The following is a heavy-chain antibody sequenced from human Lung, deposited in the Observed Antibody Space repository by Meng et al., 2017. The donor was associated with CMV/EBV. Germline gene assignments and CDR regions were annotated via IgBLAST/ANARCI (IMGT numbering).Heavy chain of an antibody. CDR1: GFTFSSYW. CDR2: INSDGSST. V-gene: IGHV3-74*01. D-gene: IGHD2-21*01. Sequence: GGSLRLSCAASGFTFSSYWMHWVRQAPGKGLVWVSRINSDGSSTSYADSVKGRFTISRDNAKNTLYLQMNSLRAEDTAVYYCARVPSYCGGDCYDAGKQPLDYWGQGTLVTGSS. J-gene: IGHJ4*02. CDR3: ARVPSYCGGDCYDAGKQPLDY.